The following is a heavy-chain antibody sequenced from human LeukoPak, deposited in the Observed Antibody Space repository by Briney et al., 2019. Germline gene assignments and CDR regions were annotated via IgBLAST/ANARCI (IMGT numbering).Heavy chain of an antibody. D-gene: IGHD3-10*01. Sequence: GASVKVSCKASGGTFSSYAISWVRQAPGQGLEWMGGIIPIFGTANYAQKSQGRVTITADESTSTAYMELSSLRSEDTAVHYCARAHHYYGSGNQYYYYYMDVWGKGTTVTVSS. CDR2: IIPIFGTA. CDR1: GGTFSSYA. J-gene: IGHJ6*03. CDR3: ARAHHYYGSGNQYYYYYMDV. V-gene: IGHV1-69*13.